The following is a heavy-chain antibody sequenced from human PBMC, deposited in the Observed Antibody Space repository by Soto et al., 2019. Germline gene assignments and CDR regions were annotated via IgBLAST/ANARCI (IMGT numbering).Heavy chain of an antibody. D-gene: IGHD6-13*01. CDR2: LFSGGDT. CDR3: ARAYGATWYFFGY. V-gene: IGHV3-66*01. CDR1: GFTVNTYH. J-gene: IGHJ4*02. Sequence: PGGSLRLSCAASGFTVNTYHVSWVRQAPGKGLEWVAVLFSGGDTKYGDSMKGRVTLSRDNSKNTLYLQMNNLRAEDTAVYYCARAYGATWYFFGYWGQGSMVTVPQ.